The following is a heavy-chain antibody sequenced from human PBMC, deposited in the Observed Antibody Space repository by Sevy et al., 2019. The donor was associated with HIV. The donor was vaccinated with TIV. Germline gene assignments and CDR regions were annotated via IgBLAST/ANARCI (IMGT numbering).Heavy chain of an antibody. Sequence: GGSLRLSCAASGLTLTTTAMSWVRQAPGKGLEWVAGVTSDVTTYYADSVRDRFTVSRDNSKNTLYLQLNSLRADDTAVFYCAGGDTTMITDLDYWGQGTLVTVSS. CDR2: VTSDVTT. CDR3: AGGDTTMITDLDY. J-gene: IGHJ4*02. CDR1: GLTLTTTA. V-gene: IGHV3-23*01. D-gene: IGHD3-16*01.